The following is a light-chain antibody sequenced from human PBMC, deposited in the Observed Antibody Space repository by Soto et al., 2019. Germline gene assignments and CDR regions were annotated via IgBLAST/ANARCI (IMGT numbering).Light chain of an antibody. J-gene: IGLJ3*02. CDR3: AAWDDSLNGRGV. CDR1: SSNIGNNA. V-gene: IGLV1-36*01. Sequence: QSVLTQPPSVSAAPRQRVTISCSGSSSNIGNNAVNWYQQLPGKAPKLLIYYDDLLPSGVSDRFSGSKSGTSASLAISGLQSEDEADYYCAAWDDSLNGRGVFGGGTKVTVL. CDR2: YDD.